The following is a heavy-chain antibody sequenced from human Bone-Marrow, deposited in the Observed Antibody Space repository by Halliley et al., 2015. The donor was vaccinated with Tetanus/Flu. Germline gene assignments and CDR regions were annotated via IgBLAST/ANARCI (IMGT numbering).Heavy chain of an antibody. V-gene: IGHV4-59*01. CDR2: VYHNEGT. Sequence: TLSLTCSVSGDSINNYYWNWIRQPPGKGLEWIGYVYHNEGTNYNPSLERRVTISLDTSKSQLSLRLTSVTAADTAVYYCAGASGSVTVVGASDVWGQGTMVTVS. D-gene: IGHD1-26*01. CDR3: AGASGSVTVVGASDV. CDR1: GDSINNYY. J-gene: IGHJ3*01.